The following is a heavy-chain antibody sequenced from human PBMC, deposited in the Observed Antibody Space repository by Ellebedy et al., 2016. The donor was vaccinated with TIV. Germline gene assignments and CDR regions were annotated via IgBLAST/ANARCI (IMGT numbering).Heavy chain of an antibody. Sequence: MPSETLSLTCTASAGALSGFYWSWVRQPPGKGLEWIGNIFYSGSTNYNPSLKSRVTISVDTSNNLFSLTLDSVTAADTAVYYCARFVAAHGYDYWGQGTLVTVSS. V-gene: IGHV4-59*01. CDR3: ARFVAAHGYDY. D-gene: IGHD6-25*01. J-gene: IGHJ4*02. CDR2: IFYSGST. CDR1: AGALSGFY.